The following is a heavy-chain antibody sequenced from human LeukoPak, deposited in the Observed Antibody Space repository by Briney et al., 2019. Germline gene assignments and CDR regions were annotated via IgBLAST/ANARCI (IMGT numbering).Heavy chain of an antibody. CDR3: ARTSLSSGWLYAFDI. J-gene: IGHJ3*02. CDR2: ISHSGTT. D-gene: IGHD6-19*01. CDR1: GGSFSDYQ. V-gene: IGHV4-34*01. Sequence: PSETLSLTCAVSGGSFSDYQWNWIRQSPGKGLEWIGEISHSGTTTYNPSLKSRVTISVDTSKNQFSLKLSSVTAADTAVYYCARTSLSSGWLYAFDIWGQGTMVTVSS.